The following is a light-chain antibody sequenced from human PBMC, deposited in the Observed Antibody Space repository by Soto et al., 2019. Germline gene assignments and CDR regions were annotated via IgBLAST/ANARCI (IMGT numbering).Light chain of an antibody. CDR2: KAS. V-gene: IGKV1-5*03. J-gene: IGKJ1*01. Sequence: DIQMTQSPSTLSASVGDRVTITCRASQTIDSFLAWYQQRPGKPPNLLIYKASTLASGVPSRFSGSGSGTEFTLTISSLQPDDFATYYCQQYSTYTPRTFGQGTKVDTK. CDR1: QTIDSF. CDR3: QQYSTYTPRT.